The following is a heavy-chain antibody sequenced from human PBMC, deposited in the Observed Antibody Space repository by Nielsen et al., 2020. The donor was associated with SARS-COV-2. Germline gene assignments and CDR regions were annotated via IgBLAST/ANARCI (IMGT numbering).Heavy chain of an antibody. D-gene: IGHD3-16*01. V-gene: IGHV6-1*01. CDR3: ARSGEQTDYYYYGMDV. CDR1: GDSVSSNSAA. J-gene: IGHJ6*02. CDR2: TYYRSKWYN. Sequence: SQTLSLTCAISGDSVSSNSAAWNWIRQTAWRGLEWLGRTYYRSKWYNDYAVSVKSRITINPDTSKNQFYLQLNSVTPEDTAVYYCARSGEQTDYYYYGMDVWGQGTTVTVSS.